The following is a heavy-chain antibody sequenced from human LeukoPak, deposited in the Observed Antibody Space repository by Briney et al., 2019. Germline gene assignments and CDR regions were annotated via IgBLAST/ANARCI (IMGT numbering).Heavy chain of an antibody. D-gene: IGHD3-16*01. J-gene: IGHJ4*02. CDR2: IYYSGSA. CDR1: GSSISSGGYY. CDR3: ASPGGGPTDY. V-gene: IGHV4-39*01. Sequence: SETLSLTCTVSGSSISSGGYYWGWIRQPPGKGLEWIGSIYYSGSAYYNPSLKSRVTISVDTSKNQFSLKLSSVTAADTAVYYCASPGGGPTDYWGQGTLVTVSS.